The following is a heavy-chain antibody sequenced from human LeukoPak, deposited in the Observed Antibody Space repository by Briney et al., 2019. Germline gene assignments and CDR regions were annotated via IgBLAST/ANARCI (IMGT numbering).Heavy chain of an antibody. J-gene: IGHJ4*02. CDR3: AKDYSISSSFFDY. Sequence: PGRSLRLSCAASGFTFDDYAMHWVRQAPGKGLDWVSGISWNSGSIGYADSVKGRFTISRDNAKNSLYLQMNSLRAEDMALYYCAKDYSISSSFFDYWGQGTLVTVSS. CDR1: GFTFDDYA. V-gene: IGHV3-9*03. D-gene: IGHD6-6*01. CDR2: ISWNSGSI.